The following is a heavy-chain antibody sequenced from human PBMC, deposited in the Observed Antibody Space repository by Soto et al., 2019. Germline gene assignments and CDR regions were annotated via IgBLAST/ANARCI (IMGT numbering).Heavy chain of an antibody. CDR3: ARESGDWPLNWFDP. J-gene: IGHJ5*02. CDR1: GFNFSNHW. V-gene: IGHV3-74*01. Sequence: GGSLRLSCAASGFNFSNHWMHWVRQRPAEGLVWVSRITSDGKSKAYAESVKGRFAISRDNAKNTLYLQMNGLTAEDTAVYYCARESGDWPLNWFDPWGQGALVTVSS. CDR2: ITSDGKSK. D-gene: IGHD2-21*02.